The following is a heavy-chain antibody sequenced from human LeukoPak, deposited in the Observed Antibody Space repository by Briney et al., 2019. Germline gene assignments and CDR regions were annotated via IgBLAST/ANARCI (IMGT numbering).Heavy chain of an antibody. CDR3: VRDGYNPIDY. CDR1: GYSVSSDSY. V-gene: IGHV4-38-2*02. J-gene: IGHJ4*02. Sequence: SETLSLTCTVSGYSVSSDSYWGWIRQPPGKGLEWIGSLYYSGSTYYNPSLKSRVTISVDTSKNQFSLKLSSVTAADTAVYYCVRDGYNPIDYWGQGTLVTVSS. CDR2: LYYSGST. D-gene: IGHD5-24*01.